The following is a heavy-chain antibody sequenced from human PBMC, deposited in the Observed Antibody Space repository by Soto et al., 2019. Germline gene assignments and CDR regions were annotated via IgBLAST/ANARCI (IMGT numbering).Heavy chain of an antibody. J-gene: IGHJ4*02. CDR3: AKEVGGLLWFGELSAEY. Sequence: GWSLILSCAASGFTFSSYAMSWVRQAPGKGLEWVSAISGSGGSTYYADSVKGRFTISRDNSKNTLYLPVNSLRAEDTAVYDGAKEVGGLLWFGELSAEYGGQGTLVTVS. D-gene: IGHD3-10*01. V-gene: IGHV3-23*01. CDR2: ISGSGGST. CDR1: GFTFSSYA.